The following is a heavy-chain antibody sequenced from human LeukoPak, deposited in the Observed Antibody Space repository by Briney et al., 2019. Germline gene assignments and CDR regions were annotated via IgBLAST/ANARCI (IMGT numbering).Heavy chain of an antibody. CDR1: GFTVSSNY. J-gene: IGHJ3*02. CDR3: AREGQWLAHAFDN. D-gene: IGHD6-19*01. CDR2: IYSGGST. Sequence: GGSLRLSCAASGFTVSSNYMSWVRQAPGKGLEWVSVIYSGGSTYYADSVKGRFTISRDNSKNTLYLQMNSLRAEDTAVYYCAREGQWLAHAFDNWGQGTMVTVSS. V-gene: IGHV3-53*01.